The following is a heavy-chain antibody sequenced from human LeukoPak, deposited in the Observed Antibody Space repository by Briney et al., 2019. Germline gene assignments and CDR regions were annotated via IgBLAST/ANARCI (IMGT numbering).Heavy chain of an antibody. CDR3: ARVRWELLPSSFDY. D-gene: IGHD1-26*01. V-gene: IGHV4-38-2*01. J-gene: IGHJ4*02. Sequence: GSLRLSCAASGFTFSNYWMSWVRQAPGKGLEWIGSIYHSGSTYYNPSLKSRVTISVDTSKNQFSLKLSSVTAADTAVYYCARVRWELLPSSFDYWGQGTLVTVSS. CDR2: IYHSGST. CDR1: GFTFSNYW.